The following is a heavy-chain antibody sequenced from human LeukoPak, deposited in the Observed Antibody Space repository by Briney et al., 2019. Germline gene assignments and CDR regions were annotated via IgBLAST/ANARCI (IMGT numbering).Heavy chain of an antibody. J-gene: IGHJ3*02. V-gene: IGHV1-69*13. CDR1: GGTFSSYA. D-gene: IGHD3-10*01. CDR2: IIPIFGTA. CDR3: ASPPYGSGSYYDAFDI. Sequence: SVKASCKASGGTFSSYAISWVRQAPGQGLEWMGGIIPIFGTANYAQKFQGRVTITADESTSTAYMELSSLRSEDTAVYYCASPPYGSGSYYDAFDIWGQGTMVTVSS.